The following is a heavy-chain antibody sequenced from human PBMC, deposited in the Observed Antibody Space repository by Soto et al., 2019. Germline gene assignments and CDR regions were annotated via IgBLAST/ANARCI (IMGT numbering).Heavy chain of an antibody. Sequence: SETLSLTCTVSGGSISSYYWSWIRQPPGKGLEWIGSIYYSGSTYYNPSLKSRVTISVDTSKNQFSLKLSSVTAADTAVYYCARSVTPWGQGTLVTVSS. CDR1: GGSISSYY. J-gene: IGHJ5*02. CDR3: ARSVTP. V-gene: IGHV4-59*12. CDR2: IYYSGST. D-gene: IGHD3-10*01.